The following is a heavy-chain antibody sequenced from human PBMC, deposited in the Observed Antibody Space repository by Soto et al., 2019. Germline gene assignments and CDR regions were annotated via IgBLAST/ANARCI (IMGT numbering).Heavy chain of an antibody. CDR3: ARGRYGDY. CDR1: GYTFTSYG. D-gene: IGHD1-1*01. Sequence: QVNLVQSGAEVKKPGASVKVSCKASGYTFTSYGITWVRQAPGQGLEGMGWISAHNGNTDYAQKLQGRVIVTRDTSTSTAYMELRSLISADTAVYYCARGRYGDYWGQGALVTVSS. J-gene: IGHJ4*02. CDR2: ISAHNGNT. V-gene: IGHV1-18*01.